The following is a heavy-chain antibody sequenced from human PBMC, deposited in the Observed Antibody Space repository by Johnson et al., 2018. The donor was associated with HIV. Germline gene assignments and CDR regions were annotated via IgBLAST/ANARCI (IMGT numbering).Heavy chain of an antibody. Sequence: QVQLVESGGGLVQPGGSLRLSCAASGFTFSSYAMHWVRQASGKGLEWVAVISYDGSNKYYADSVKGRFTISRNNSNNTVYLQMNSLRAEDTAVYYCARDSARTYYYGSGSQPSAFDIWGQGTMVTVSS. J-gene: IGHJ3*02. CDR3: ARDSARTYYYGSGSQPSAFDI. CDR1: GFTFSSYA. D-gene: IGHD3-10*01. CDR2: ISYDGSNK. V-gene: IGHV3-30*14.